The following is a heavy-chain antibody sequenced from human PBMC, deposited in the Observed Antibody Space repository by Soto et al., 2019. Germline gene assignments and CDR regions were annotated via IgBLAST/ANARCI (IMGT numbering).Heavy chain of an antibody. V-gene: IGHV1-18*01. Sequence: QVQLVQSGAEVKKPGASVKVSCKASGYTFTSYGISWVRQAPGQGLEWMGWISAYNGKTNYEQKLQGRVTMTTDTSTSTAYMELRSLRSDDTAVYYCARDLVEVGDPDAFDIWGQGTMVTVSS. D-gene: IGHD4-17*01. J-gene: IGHJ3*02. CDR1: GYTFTSYG. CDR3: ARDLVEVGDPDAFDI. CDR2: ISAYNGKT.